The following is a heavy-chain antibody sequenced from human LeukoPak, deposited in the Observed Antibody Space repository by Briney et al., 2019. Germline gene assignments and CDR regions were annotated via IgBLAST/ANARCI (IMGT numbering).Heavy chain of an antibody. CDR3: ARGGNDFWSGYYRVFHY. Sequence: SETLSLTCSVSGGSVSSGSYYWSWIRQPPGKGLEWIGEINHSGSTNYNPSLKSRVTISVDTSKNQFSLKLSSVTAADTAVYYCARGGNDFWSGYYRVFHYWGQGTLVTVSS. J-gene: IGHJ4*02. CDR2: INHSGST. D-gene: IGHD3-3*01. V-gene: IGHV4-61*01. CDR1: GGSVSSGSYY.